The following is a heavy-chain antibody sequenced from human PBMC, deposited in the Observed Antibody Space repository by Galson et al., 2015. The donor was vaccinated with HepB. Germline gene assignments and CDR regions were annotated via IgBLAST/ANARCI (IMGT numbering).Heavy chain of an antibody. CDR1: GFTVNSNY. V-gene: IGHV3-53*05. CDR3: TRGRGTTGRHYFDN. J-gene: IGHJ4*02. D-gene: IGHD3-16*01. CDR2: IYGGGTT. Sequence: SLRLSCAASGFTVNSNYLSWVRQAPGKGLEWVSRIYGGGTTKYRDSVKGRFTISRDSSKNTVYLQMNRLRRDDTAVYYCTRGRGTTGRHYFDNWGQGTLVAVSS.